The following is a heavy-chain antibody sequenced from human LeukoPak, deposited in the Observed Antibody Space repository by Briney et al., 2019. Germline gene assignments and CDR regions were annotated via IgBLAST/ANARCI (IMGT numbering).Heavy chain of an antibody. CDR2: MNPNSANT. Sequence: ASVKVSCKASGYTFTSYDINWVRQAPGQGLEWMGWMNPNSANTGYAQKFQGRVTMTRNTSISTAYMELRSLRSEDTAVYYCARVPSGGNKFDPWGQGPRSPSPQ. D-gene: IGHD6-25*01. CDR1: GYTFTSYD. V-gene: IGHV1-8*01. J-gene: IGHJ5*02. CDR3: ARVPSGGNKFDP.